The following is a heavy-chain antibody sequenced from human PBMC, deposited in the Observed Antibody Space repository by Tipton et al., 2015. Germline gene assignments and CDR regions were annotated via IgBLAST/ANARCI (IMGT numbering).Heavy chain of an antibody. CDR2: ISSSSLYT. CDR1: GFAFSDYY. D-gene: IGHD6-19*01. J-gene: IGHJ4*02. CDR3: AKGDVAVTGAWGSFDY. V-gene: IGHV3-11*06. Sequence: SLRLSCAASGFAFSDYYMNWIRQAPGKGLEWVSCISSSSLYTNYADSVKGRFTISRDNSKNTLYLQMNSLRPEDSAVYYCAKGDVAVTGAWGSFDYWGQGTLVTVSS.